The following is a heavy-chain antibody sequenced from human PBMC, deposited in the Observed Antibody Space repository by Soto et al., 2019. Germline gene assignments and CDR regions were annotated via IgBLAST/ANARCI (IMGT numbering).Heavy chain of an antibody. V-gene: IGHV4-39*01. CDR2: VYKSVTT. Sequence: QVQLQESGPGLVKPSETLSLTCSVSGDSIRGSPHHWGWIRQPPGKGLEWIGSVYKSVTTYYNPSLKSRVTVSADTSKNQFSLKLSSLTAADTAVYYCARHYSDSSCYWGYWGRGTLVSVSS. CDR1: GDSIRGSPHH. CDR3: ARHYSDSSCYWGY. D-gene: IGHD3-22*01. J-gene: IGHJ4*02.